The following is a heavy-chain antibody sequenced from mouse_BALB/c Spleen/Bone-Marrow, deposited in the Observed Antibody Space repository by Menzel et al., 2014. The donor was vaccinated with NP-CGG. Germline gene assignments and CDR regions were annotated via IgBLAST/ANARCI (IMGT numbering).Heavy chain of an antibody. CDR2: ILPGSGST. V-gene: IGHV1-9*01. J-gene: IGHJ1*01. CDR3: AREDDLWYFDV. Sequence: QVQLQQSGAELMKPGASVKISCKATGYTFSSYWIEWVKQRPGHGLEWIGEILPGSGSTNYNEKFKGKATFTADTSSNTAYMQLSSLTSEDSAVYYCAREDDLWYFDVWGAGTTVTVSS. CDR1: GYTFSSYW.